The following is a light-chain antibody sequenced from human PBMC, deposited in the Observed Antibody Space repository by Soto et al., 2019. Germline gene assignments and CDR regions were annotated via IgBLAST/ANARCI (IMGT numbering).Light chain of an antibody. J-gene: IGKJ1*01. CDR3: QQYEGFSRT. V-gene: IGKV1-5*01. CDR1: QSISSW. Sequence: DIQMTQSPSTLSASVGDRVTITCWASQSISSWLAWYQQKPGKAPNLLIYDASSLESGVPPRFSGSGSGTEFTLTISSLQPDDFATYYCQQYEGFSRTFGQGTKVEIK. CDR2: DAS.